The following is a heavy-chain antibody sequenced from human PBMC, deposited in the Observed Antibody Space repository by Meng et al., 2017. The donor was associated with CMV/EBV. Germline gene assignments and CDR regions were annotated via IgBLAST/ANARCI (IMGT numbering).Heavy chain of an antibody. CDR2: IFHSGNT. J-gene: IGHJ4*02. CDR1: GYSISSGYY. CDR3: ARVWGEY. Sequence: SETLSLTCTVSGYSISSGYYWGCLRQPPGKGAEWIGSIFHSGNTYYNPSLESRVTMSVDTSKNQFSLKLTSVTAADTAVYYCARVWGEYWGQGTLVTVSS. D-gene: IGHD7-27*01. V-gene: IGHV4-38-2*02.